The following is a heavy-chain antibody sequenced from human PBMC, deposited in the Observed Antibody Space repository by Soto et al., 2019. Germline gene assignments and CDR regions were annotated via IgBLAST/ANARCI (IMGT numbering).Heavy chain of an antibody. CDR1: GFSFSADGVG. CDR3: AHAYGGTSWPNDAFDV. Sequence: QITLKESGPPLVKPTQTLTLTCIFSGFSFSADGVGVGWIRQPPGKALEWLALIYWDDDTRYSPSLKSSLTITKDTSKNQVVLTMTNMDPVDTATYYCAHAYGGTSWPNDAFDVWGQGTVVTVSS. D-gene: IGHD2-2*01. J-gene: IGHJ3*01. V-gene: IGHV2-5*02. CDR2: IYWDDDT.